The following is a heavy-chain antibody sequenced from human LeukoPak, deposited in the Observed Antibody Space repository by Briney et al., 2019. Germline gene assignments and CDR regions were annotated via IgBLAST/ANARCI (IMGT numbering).Heavy chain of an antibody. Sequence: GGSLRLSCAASGFTFDDYAMYWVRQAPGRGLEWVSGISWNSGSIGYADSVKGRFTISRDNAKNSLYLQMDSLRAEDMALYHCAKSSFSRHYGSGYYYYMDVWGKGTTVTVSS. CDR1: GFTFDDYA. CDR2: ISWNSGSI. J-gene: IGHJ6*03. D-gene: IGHD3-10*01. V-gene: IGHV3-9*03. CDR3: AKSSFSRHYGSGYYYYMDV.